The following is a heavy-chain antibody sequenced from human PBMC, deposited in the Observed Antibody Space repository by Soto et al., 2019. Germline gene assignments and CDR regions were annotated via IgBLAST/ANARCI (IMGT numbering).Heavy chain of an antibody. J-gene: IGHJ1*01. Sequence: LRLSCAASGFTFSNAWMSWVRQAPGKGLEWVGRIKSETDGGTTDYAAPVKGRFTVSRDDSKNTLSLQMNSLKTEDTAVYYCTTARGTYGVEYFQHWGQGTLVTVSS. V-gene: IGHV3-15*01. CDR2: IKSETDGGTT. CDR1: GFTFSNAW. CDR3: TTARGTYGVEYFQH. D-gene: IGHD4-17*01.